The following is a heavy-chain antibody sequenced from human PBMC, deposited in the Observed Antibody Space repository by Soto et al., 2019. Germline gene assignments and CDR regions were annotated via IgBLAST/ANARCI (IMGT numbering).Heavy chain of an antibody. CDR2: ISYDGSNK. Sequence: WGSLRLSCAASAFTFSSYAMHWVRQAPGKGLEWVAVISYDGSNKYYTDSVKGRFTISRDNSKNTLYLQMNSLRAEDTAVYSCARDPAMVSGGVVRLDYCGQRTLLTVSS. J-gene: IGHJ4*02. CDR3: ARDPAMVSGGVVRLDY. CDR1: AFTFSSYA. V-gene: IGHV3-30-3*01. D-gene: IGHD5-18*01.